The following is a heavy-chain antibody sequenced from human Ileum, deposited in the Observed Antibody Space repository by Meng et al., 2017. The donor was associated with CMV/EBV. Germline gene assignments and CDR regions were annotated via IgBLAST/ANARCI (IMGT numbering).Heavy chain of an antibody. V-gene: IGHV3-15*01. J-gene: IGHJ4*02. CDR2: IKLEVDGGTT. CDR1: GFTFSKAW. Sequence: GESLKISCAASGFTFSKAWMSWARLAPGKRLEWACRIKLEVDGGTTDCAALVKDRFTISRDDSKNTLYLQMDSLTAEDTGVYYCTTDRGESAVPVLGYWGQGTLVTVSS. D-gene: IGHD3-10*01. CDR3: TTDRGESAVPVLGY.